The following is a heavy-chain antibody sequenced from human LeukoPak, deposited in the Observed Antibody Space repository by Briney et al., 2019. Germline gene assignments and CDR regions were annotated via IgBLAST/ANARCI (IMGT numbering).Heavy chain of an antibody. V-gene: IGHV4-39*07. CDR1: GGSISSSSYY. CDR3: ARDVVGYSLVYMDV. D-gene: IGHD3-22*01. Sequence: PSETLSLTCTVSGGSISSSSYYWGWIRQPPGKGLEWIGSIYYSGSTYYNPSLKSRVTISVDTSKNQFSLKLSSVTAADTAVYYCARDVVGYSLVYMDVWGKGTTVTGSS. J-gene: IGHJ6*03. CDR2: IYYSGST.